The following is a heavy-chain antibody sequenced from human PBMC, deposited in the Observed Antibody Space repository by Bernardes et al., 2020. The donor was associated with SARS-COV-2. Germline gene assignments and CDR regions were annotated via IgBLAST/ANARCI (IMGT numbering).Heavy chain of an antibody. CDR1: GFPFGDYA. J-gene: IGHJ6*02. CDR3: AKNNRNSGRSYYFYGMDV. CDR2: ISGGGVTT. Sequence: GGSLRLSCVGSGFPFGDYAMTWVRQAPGKGLEWVSGISGGGVTTYYADSVRGRFTISRDNSKNTLYLQMNSLRAEDTAVYYCAKNNRNSGRSYYFYGMDVWGQGTTVTVSS. V-gene: IGHV3-23*01. D-gene: IGHD3-10*01.